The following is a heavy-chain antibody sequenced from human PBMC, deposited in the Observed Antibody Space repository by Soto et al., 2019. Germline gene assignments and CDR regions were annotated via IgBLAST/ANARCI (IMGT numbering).Heavy chain of an antibody. J-gene: IGHJ2*01. Sequence: SETLSLTCSISGDSIGNFYWSWSRQPAGKGLESLGRLSASGRTNYSPSLQSRVTMSLDRSKNRFSLRLTSVSAADTAVYFCARGMGRYFDIWGRGTLVTVSS. D-gene: IGHD2-8*01. CDR1: GDSIGNFY. V-gene: IGHV4-4*07. CDR3: ARGMGRYFDI. CDR2: LSASGRT.